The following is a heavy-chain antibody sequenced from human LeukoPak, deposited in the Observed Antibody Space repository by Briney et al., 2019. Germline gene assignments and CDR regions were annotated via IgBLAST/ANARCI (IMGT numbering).Heavy chain of an antibody. Sequence: GGSLRLSCAASGFTFSSSWMSWVRQAPGKGLEWVANIKQAGSEKYYVDSVKGRFTISRDNAKNSLYLQINSLRAEDTAVYICARVVPPLYYFDYWGQGTLVTVSS. V-gene: IGHV3-7*01. CDR2: IKQAGSEK. CDR1: GFTFSSSW. CDR3: ARVVPPLYYFDY. D-gene: IGHD3-10*01. J-gene: IGHJ4*02.